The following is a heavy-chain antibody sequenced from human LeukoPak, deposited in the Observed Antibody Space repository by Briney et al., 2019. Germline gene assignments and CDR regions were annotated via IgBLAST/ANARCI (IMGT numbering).Heavy chain of an antibody. CDR3: AKQGGGYDSSGYYGPDALDI. Sequence: GGSLRLSCAASGFTFSSYAMSWVRQAPGKGLEWVSAISGSGGSTYYADSVRGRFTISRDNSKNTLYLQMNSLRAEDTAVYYCAKQGGGYDSSGYYGPDALDIWGQGTMVTVSS. CDR1: GFTFSSYA. V-gene: IGHV3-23*01. CDR2: ISGSGGST. D-gene: IGHD3-22*01. J-gene: IGHJ3*02.